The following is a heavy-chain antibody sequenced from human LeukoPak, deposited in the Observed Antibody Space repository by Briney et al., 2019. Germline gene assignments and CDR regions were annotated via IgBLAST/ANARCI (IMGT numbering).Heavy chain of an antibody. Sequence: ASVKVSCKASGYTFTSYAMHWVRQAPGQRLEWMGWISAGNGNTKYSQKFQGRVTITRDTSASTAYMELSSLRSEDTAVYYCARGRPITMVRGVIGPFDIWGQGTMVTVSS. CDR1: GYTFTSYA. CDR2: ISAGNGNT. D-gene: IGHD3-10*01. J-gene: IGHJ3*02. CDR3: ARGRPITMVRGVIGPFDI. V-gene: IGHV1-3*01.